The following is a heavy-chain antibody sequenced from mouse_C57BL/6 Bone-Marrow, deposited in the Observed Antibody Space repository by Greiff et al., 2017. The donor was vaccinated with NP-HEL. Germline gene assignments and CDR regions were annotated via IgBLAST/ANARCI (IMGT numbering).Heavy chain of an antibody. Sequence: QVTLKESGPGILQSSQTLSLTCSFSGFSLSTSGMGVSWIRQPSGKGLEWLAHIYWDDDKRYNPSLKSRLTISKDTSRNQVFLKITSVDTADTATYYCARIFGTVVAHWYFDVWGTGTTVTVSS. V-gene: IGHV8-12*01. CDR1: GFSLSTSGMG. J-gene: IGHJ1*03. CDR3: ARIFGTVVAHWYFDV. CDR2: IYWDDDK. D-gene: IGHD1-1*01.